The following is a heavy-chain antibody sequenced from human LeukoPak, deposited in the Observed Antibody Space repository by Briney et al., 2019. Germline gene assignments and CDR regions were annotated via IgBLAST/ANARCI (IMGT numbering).Heavy chain of an antibody. J-gene: IGHJ4*02. CDR3: ARRKSRWFEELSDY. CDR2: INHSGST. D-gene: IGHD3-10*01. Sequence: SETLSLTCAVYGGSFSGYYWSWIRQPPGKGLEWIGEINHSGSTNYNPSLKSRVTISVDTSKNQFSLKLSSVTAADTAVYYCARRKSRWFEELSDYWGQGTLVTVSS. V-gene: IGHV4-34*01. CDR1: GGSFSGYY.